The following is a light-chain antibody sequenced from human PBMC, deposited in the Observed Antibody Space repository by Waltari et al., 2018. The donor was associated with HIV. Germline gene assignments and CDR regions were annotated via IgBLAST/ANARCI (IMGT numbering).Light chain of an antibody. CDR1: KLGEKY. CDR3: QAWDSSTAV. Sequence: SYELTQPPSVSVSPGQTASITCSGDKLGEKYACWYQQKPGQSPVMVIYQDSKRPSGIPERFSGSNSGNTATLTISGIQAMDEADYYCQAWDSSTAVFGGGTKLTVL. V-gene: IGLV3-1*01. J-gene: IGLJ2*01. CDR2: QDS.